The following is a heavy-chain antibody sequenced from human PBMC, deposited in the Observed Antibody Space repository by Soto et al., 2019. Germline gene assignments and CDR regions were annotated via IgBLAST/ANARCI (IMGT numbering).Heavy chain of an antibody. Sequence: SETLSLTCTVSGGSISSGGYYWSWIRQHPGKGLEWIGYIYYSGSTYYNPSLKSRVTISVDTPKNQFSLKLSSVTAADTAVYYCARDRGTIFGVVWGNWFDPWGQGTLVTVSS. CDR2: IYYSGST. D-gene: IGHD3-3*01. CDR3: ARDRGTIFGVVWGNWFDP. J-gene: IGHJ5*02. CDR1: GGSISSGGYY. V-gene: IGHV4-31*03.